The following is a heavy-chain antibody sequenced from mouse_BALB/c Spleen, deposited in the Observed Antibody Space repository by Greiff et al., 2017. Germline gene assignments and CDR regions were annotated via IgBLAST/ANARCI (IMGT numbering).Heavy chain of an antibody. CDR3: ARLGDDYDEYAMDY. V-gene: IGHV5-12-2*01. J-gene: IGHJ4*01. D-gene: IGHD2-4*01. Sequence: EVKLVESGGGLVQPGGSLKLSCAASGFTFSSYTMSWVRQTPEKRLEWVAYISNGGGSTYYPDTVKGRFTISRDNAKNTLYLQMSSLKSEDTAMYYCARLGDDYDEYAMDYWGQGTSVTVSS. CDR2: ISNGGGST. CDR1: GFTFSSYT.